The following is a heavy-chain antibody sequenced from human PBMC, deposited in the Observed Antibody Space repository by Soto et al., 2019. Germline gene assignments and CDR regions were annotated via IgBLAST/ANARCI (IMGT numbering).Heavy chain of an antibody. Sequence: PSETLSLTCTVSGGSISSYYWSWIRQPPGKGLEWIGYIYYSGSTNYNPSLKSRVTISVDTSKNQFSLKLSSVTAADTAVYYCAREGYGSVKYYFDYWGQGTLVTVSS. J-gene: IGHJ4*02. CDR1: GGSISSYY. D-gene: IGHD3-10*01. CDR2: IYYSGST. V-gene: IGHV4-59*01. CDR3: AREGYGSVKYYFDY.